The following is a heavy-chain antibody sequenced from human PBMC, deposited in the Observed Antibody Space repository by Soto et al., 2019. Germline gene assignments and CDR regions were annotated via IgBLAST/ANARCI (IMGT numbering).Heavy chain of an antibody. CDR1: GGSISSSNW. J-gene: IGHJ3*02. V-gene: IGHV4-4*02. D-gene: IGHD3-22*01. CDR2: IYHSGST. CDR3: ARGESQWLLLGPGAFDI. Sequence: SETLSLTCAVSGGSISSSNWWSWVRQPPGKGLEWIGEIYHSGSTNYNPSLKSRVTISVDKSKNQFSLELSSVTAADTAVYYCARGESQWLLLGPGAFDIWGQGTMVTVSS.